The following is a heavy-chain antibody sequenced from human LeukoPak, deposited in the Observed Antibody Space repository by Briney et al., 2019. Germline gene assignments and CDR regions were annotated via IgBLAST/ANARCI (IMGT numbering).Heavy chain of an antibody. CDR3: ARSWGGGQYYFDY. J-gene: IGHJ4*02. V-gene: IGHV3-64*01. CDR1: GFTFSNYA. Sequence: GGSLRLSCAASGFTFSNYAMHWVRQAPGQGPEYVAAISSNGYSTYYANSVKGRFSISRDNSRNILYLQMGSLKTEDTALYYCARSWGGGQYYFDYWGQGTLVTVSS. D-gene: IGHD7-27*01. CDR2: ISSNGYST.